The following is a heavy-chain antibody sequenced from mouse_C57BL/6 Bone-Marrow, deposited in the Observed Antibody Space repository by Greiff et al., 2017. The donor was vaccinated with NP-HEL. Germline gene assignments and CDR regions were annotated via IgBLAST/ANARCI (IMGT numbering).Heavy chain of an antibody. CDR2: IYPRSGNT. D-gene: IGHD2-1*01. V-gene: IGHV1-81*01. CDR3: AGSGYVNKGNYALDN. Sequence: QVHVKQSGAELARPGASVKLSCKASGYTFTSYGISWVKQRTGQGLEWIGEIYPRSGNTYYNEKFKGKATLTADKSSSTAYMELRSLTSEDSAVYFGAGSGYVNKGNYALDNWVKEPQSPSPQ. J-gene: IGHJ4*01. CDR1: GYTFTSYG.